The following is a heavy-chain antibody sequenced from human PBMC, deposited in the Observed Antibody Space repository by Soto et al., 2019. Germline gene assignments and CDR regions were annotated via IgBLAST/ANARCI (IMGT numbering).Heavy chain of an antibody. J-gene: IGHJ4*02. Sequence: QLQLQESGSGLVKPSQTLSLTCAVSGGSISSGGYSWSWIRQPPGKGLEWIGYIYHGSTYYDPALSSRRAITGDRSKNQHSLKLRSVAAAATAVYYCARAGGLGAVSVDYWGQGTLVTVSS. CDR2: IYHGST. D-gene: IGHD6-19*01. V-gene: IGHV4-30-2*01. CDR1: GGSISSGGYS. CDR3: ARAGGLGAVSVDY.